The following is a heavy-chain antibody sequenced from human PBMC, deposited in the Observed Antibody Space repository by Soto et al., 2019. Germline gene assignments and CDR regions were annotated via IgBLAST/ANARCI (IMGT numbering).Heavy chain of an antibody. CDR1: GRPPSRGIYY. Sequence: QKRRLIYTGSGRPPSRGIYYWSWLRHPPGKGLEWIGYIYYSGSTYYNPSLKSRVTISVDTSKNQFSLKLSSVTAADTAVYYCAREGPISCGGDCYPHDFDIWGQGTMVT. V-gene: IGHV4-31*03. D-gene: IGHD2-21*02. J-gene: IGHJ3*02. CDR2: IYYSGST. CDR3: AREGPISCGGDCYPHDFDI.